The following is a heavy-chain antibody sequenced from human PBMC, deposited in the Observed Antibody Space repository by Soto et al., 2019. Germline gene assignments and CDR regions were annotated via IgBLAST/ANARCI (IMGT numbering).Heavy chain of an antibody. J-gene: IGHJ4*02. V-gene: IGHV4-59*01. CDR2: IYYSGST. D-gene: IGHD3-22*01. CDR3: ARLGYYDSSKDY. CDR1: GGSISSYY. Sequence: SETLSLTCTVSGGSISSYYWSWIRQPPGKGLEWIGYIYYSGSTNYNPSLKSRVTISVDTSKNQFSLKLSSVTAADTAVYYCARLGYYDSSKDYWGQGTLVTVSS.